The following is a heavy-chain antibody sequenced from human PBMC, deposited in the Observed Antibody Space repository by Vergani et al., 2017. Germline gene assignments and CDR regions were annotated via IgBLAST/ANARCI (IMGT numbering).Heavy chain of an antibody. V-gene: IGHV3-23*01. CDR2: ISGSGGFT. D-gene: IGHD2-2*01. CDR3: ARDRGCATISCYFTGAFDY. Sequence: EVQLLESGGNLVQPGGSLRLSCAASGFTFTNFAMTWVRQAPGEGLEWVSGISGSGGFTYDADSVKGRFTISRDNSKNTMFLQMNGLRAEDTAVYYCARDRGCATISCYFTGAFDYWGLGTLVSVSS. J-gene: IGHJ4*02. CDR1: GFTFTNFA.